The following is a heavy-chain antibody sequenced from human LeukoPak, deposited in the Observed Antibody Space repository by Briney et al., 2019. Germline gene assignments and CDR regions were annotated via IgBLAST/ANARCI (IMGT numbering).Heavy chain of an antibody. Sequence: GGSLRLSCAASGFTVSSNYMSWVRQAPGKGLEWVSVIYSGGSTYYADSVKGRFTISRDNSRNTLYLQMNSLRAEDTAVYYCARRGAGNYGLLPLYYYYGMDVWGQGTTVTVSS. CDR3: ARRGAGNYGLLPLYYYYGMDV. CDR2: IYSGGST. D-gene: IGHD4-17*01. V-gene: IGHV3-66*01. CDR1: GFTVSSNY. J-gene: IGHJ6*02.